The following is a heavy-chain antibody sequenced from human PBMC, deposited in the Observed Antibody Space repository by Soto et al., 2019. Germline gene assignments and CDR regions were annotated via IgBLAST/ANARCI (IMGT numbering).Heavy chain of an antibody. V-gene: IGHV4-59*01. D-gene: IGHD3-3*01. J-gene: IGHJ6*02. CDR3: ARDRKYYDFWSGYYPHYGMDV. Sequence: QVQLQESGPGLVKPSETLSLTCTVSGGSISSYYWSWIRQPPGKGLEWIGYIYYSGSTNYNPSLKGRVTISVDTSKNQFSLKLSSVTAADTAVYYCARDRKYYDFWSGYYPHYGMDVWGQGTTVTVSS. CDR2: IYYSGST. CDR1: GGSISSYY.